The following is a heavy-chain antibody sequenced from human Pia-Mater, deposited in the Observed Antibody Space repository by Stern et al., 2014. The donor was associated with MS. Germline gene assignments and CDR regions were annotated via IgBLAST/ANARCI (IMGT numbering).Heavy chain of an antibody. CDR3: ARRAGGLIAAGSLGY. Sequence: EVHLVESGGRLVKPGETLTLSCAASGFPFDTYTMHWVRQPPGRGMEWNSSISTESSYINYADSVKCRFTISRDNANNSLYLQMNSLRPEDTAVYYCARRAGGLIAAGSLGYWGQGILVTVSS. CDR2: ISTESSYI. CDR1: GFPFDTYT. D-gene: IGHD6-25*01. V-gene: IGHV3-21*01. J-gene: IGHJ4*02.